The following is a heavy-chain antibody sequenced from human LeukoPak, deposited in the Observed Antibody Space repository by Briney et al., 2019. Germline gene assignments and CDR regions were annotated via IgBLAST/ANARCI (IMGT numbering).Heavy chain of an antibody. CDR1: GYTFTSYA. D-gene: IGHD2-21*01. V-gene: IGHV1-3*01. Sequence: ASVKVSCKASGYTFTSYAMHWERQAPGQRLEWMGWINAGNGNTKYSQKFQGRVTITGDTSASTAYMELSSLRSEDTAVYYCARDLGDHLYSLDYWGQGTLVTVSS. J-gene: IGHJ4*02. CDR2: INAGNGNT. CDR3: ARDLGDHLYSLDY.